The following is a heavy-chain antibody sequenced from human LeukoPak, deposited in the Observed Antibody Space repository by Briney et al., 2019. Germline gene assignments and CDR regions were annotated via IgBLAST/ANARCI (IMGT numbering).Heavy chain of an antibody. CDR1: GFPFSTNA. V-gene: IGHV3-23*01. J-gene: IGHJ4*02. Sequence: GGSLRLSCAVSGFPFSTNAMSWVRRAPGKGLEWVSGVSGSGDGTYYADSVKGRFTISRDNSKNTLYLQMNSLRAEDTAVYYCAKVSGNYGDPFDYWGQGTLVAVSS. CDR2: VSGSGDGT. D-gene: IGHD4-17*01. CDR3: AKVSGNYGDPFDY.